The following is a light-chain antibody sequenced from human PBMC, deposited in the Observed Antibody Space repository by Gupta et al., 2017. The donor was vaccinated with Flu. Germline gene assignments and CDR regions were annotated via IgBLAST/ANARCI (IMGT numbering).Light chain of an antibody. J-gene: IGLJ3*02. CDR3: MLYRGNGLWV. Sequence: TGTLSVGLSSGSVTSNYDPSWYQQPPGQSPRTLIYNTNTRSSGVPDRFSGSILGSTAALTITGAQADDESDYYCMLYRGNGLWVFGGGTKLTVL. V-gene: IGLV8-61*01. CDR2: NTN. CDR1: SGSVTSNYD.